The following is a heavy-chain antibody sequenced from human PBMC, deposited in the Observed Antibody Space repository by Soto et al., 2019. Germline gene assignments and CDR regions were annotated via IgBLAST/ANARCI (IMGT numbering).Heavy chain of an antibody. Sequence: GGSPRLSCAASGFTFSSYAMSWVRQAPGKGLEWVSAISGSGGSTYYADSVEGRFTISRDNSKNTLYLQMNSLRAEDTAVYYCAKLGDSSGWYSDAFDIWGQGTMVTVSS. CDR2: ISGSGGST. V-gene: IGHV3-23*01. CDR1: GFTFSSYA. D-gene: IGHD6-19*01. J-gene: IGHJ3*02. CDR3: AKLGDSSGWYSDAFDI.